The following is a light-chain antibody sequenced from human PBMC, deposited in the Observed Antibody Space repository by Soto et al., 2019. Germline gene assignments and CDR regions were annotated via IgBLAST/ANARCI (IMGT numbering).Light chain of an antibody. CDR1: SSNIGNNY. CDR3: GTWDSSLSAVL. CDR2: ENN. V-gene: IGLV1-51*02. Sequence: QSVLTQPPSVSAAPGQKVTISCSGSSSNIGNNYVSWYQQLPGTAPKLLIYENNKRPSGIPDRFSGSKSGTSATLGITGLQTGDEADDYCGTWDSSLSAVLFGGGTQLTVL. J-gene: IGLJ2*01.